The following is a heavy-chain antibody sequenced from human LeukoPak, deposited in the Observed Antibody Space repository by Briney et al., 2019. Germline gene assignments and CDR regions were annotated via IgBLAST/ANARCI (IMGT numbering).Heavy chain of an antibody. D-gene: IGHD6-13*01. CDR1: GGSISSSSYY. J-gene: IGHJ4*02. Sequence: PSETLSLTCTVSGGSISSSSYYWSWIRQHPGKGLEWIGYIYYSGSTYYNPSLKSRVTISVDTSKNQFSLKLSSVTAADTAVYYCARESGILAAKRGKVFDYWGQGTLVTVSS. CDR3: ARESGILAAKRGKVFDY. CDR2: IYYSGST. V-gene: IGHV4-31*03.